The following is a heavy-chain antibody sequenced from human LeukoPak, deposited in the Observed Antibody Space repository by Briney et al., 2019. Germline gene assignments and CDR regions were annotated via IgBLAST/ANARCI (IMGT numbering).Heavy chain of an antibody. CDR2: MNPITGST. CDR3: ARVKRFPTVWFDP. V-gene: IGHV1-8*01. Sequence: ASVKVSRKASGYTFSDYDINWVRQAAGQGLEWMGWMNPITGSTGYVQKFRGRIIMTRDTSITTAFMELTSLTSDDTAIYYCARVKRFPTVWFDPWGQGTLVSVSS. D-gene: IGHD3-10*01. J-gene: IGHJ5*02. CDR1: GYTFSDYD.